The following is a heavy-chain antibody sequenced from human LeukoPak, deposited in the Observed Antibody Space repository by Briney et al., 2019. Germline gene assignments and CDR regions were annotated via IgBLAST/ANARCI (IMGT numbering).Heavy chain of an antibody. J-gene: IGHJ5*02. Sequence: GESLKISCKGSGYSFTSYWISWVRQMPGKGLEWMGRIDPSDSYTNYSPSFQGHVTISADKSISTAYLQWSSLKASDTAMYYCARFYSSSYNWFDPWGQGTLVTVSS. CDR2: IDPSDSYT. CDR3: ARFYSSSYNWFDP. V-gene: IGHV5-10-1*01. CDR1: GYSFTSYW. D-gene: IGHD6-6*01.